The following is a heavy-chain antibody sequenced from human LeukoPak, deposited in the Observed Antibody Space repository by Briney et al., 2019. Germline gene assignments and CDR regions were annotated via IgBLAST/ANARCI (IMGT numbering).Heavy chain of an antibody. CDR1: GFTLSSYG. J-gene: IGHJ4*02. Sequence: GGSLRLSCAASGFTLSSYGMSWVRQAPGKGLEWVSAISGSGGSTFYADSVKGRFTISRDNSKNTLYLQMNSLRAEDTAVYYCAKERRTRRYCSGGSCYSRYFDYWGEGTLVTVSS. D-gene: IGHD2-15*01. V-gene: IGHV3-23*01. CDR2: ISGSGGST. CDR3: AKERRTRRYCSGGSCYSRYFDY.